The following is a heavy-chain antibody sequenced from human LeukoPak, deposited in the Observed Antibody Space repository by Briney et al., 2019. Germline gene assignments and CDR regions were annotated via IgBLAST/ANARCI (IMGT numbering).Heavy chain of an antibody. D-gene: IGHD2-21*02. Sequence: ASVKVSCKASGYTFTVYYMHWVRQAPGQGIEWMGWINPNSGGTNYAQTFQGRVTMTRDTSTSTAYMELSSLRSDDSAVYYCARGTYCGGDCPDYWGQGTLVTVSS. V-gene: IGHV1-2*02. CDR3: ARGTYCGGDCPDY. J-gene: IGHJ4*02. CDR2: INPNSGGT. CDR1: GYTFTVYY.